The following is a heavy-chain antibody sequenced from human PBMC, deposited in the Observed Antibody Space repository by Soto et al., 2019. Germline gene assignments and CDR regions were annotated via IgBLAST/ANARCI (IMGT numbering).Heavy chain of an antibody. V-gene: IGHV1-8*01. Sequence: ASVKVSCKASGYTFTSYDINWVRQATGQGLEWMGWMNPNSGNTGYAQKFQGRVTMTRNTSISTAYMELSSLRSEDTAVYYCARGRYDFWDYYYMDVWGKGTTVTVSS. CDR1: GYTFTSYD. J-gene: IGHJ6*03. CDR2: MNPNSGNT. CDR3: ARGRYDFWDYYYMDV. D-gene: IGHD3-3*01.